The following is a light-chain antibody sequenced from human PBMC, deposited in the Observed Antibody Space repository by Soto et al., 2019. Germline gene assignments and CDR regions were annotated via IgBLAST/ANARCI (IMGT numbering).Light chain of an antibody. CDR2: GAS. CDR1: QSISPC. J-gene: IGKJ1*01. Sequence: DIPLTQSPPTLSASVGHRVTITRRASQSISPCLAWYQQRPGKAPKVLVYGASSLQSGVPSRFSGSVSEKVFTLTIRSLQPGDFATYFCQHHNSYSQTFGQGTKVEIK. V-gene: IGKV1-5*01. CDR3: QHHNSYSQT.